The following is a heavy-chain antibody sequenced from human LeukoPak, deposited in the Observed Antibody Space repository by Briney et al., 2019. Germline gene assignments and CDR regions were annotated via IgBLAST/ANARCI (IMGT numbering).Heavy chain of an antibody. CDR2: IYYSGST. CDR1: GGSISSYY. Sequence: SETLSLTCTVSGGSISSYYWSWIRQPPGKGLEWIGYIYYSGSTNYNPSLKSRVTISVDTSKNQFSLRLSSVTAADTAVYYCARGATTFGDYWGQGTLVTVSS. V-gene: IGHV4-59*08. D-gene: IGHD1-26*01. J-gene: IGHJ4*02. CDR3: ARGATTFGDY.